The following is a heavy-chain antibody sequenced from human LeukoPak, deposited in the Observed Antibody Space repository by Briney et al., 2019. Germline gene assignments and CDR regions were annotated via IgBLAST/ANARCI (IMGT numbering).Heavy chain of an antibody. V-gene: IGHV4-30-4*08. CDR1: GGSISSGDYY. CDR2: IYYSGST. D-gene: IGHD2-2*01. J-gene: IGHJ6*03. Sequence: SETLSLTCTVSGGSISSGDYYWSWIRQPPGEGLEWIGYIYYSGSTYYNPSLKSRVTISVDTSKNQFSLKLSSVTAAGTAVYYCASSIVVVPAAMDYYYMDVWGKGTTVTVSS. CDR3: ASSIVVVPAAMDYYYMDV.